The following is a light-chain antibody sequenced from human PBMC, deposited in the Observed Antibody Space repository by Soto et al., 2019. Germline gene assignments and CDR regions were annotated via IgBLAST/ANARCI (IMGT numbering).Light chain of an antibody. J-gene: IGLJ2*01. Sequence: QSDLTQPASGSGSLGQSITISCTGTSGDVGTYHYVSWYQQHPGRAPKLLIFDVSSRPSGISDRFSGYTSGNTASLTISGLQAEEEADYYCNSCLTNIVAFGGGTKLTVL. CDR1: SGDVGTYHY. V-gene: IGLV2-14*03. CDR3: NSCLTNIVA. CDR2: DVS.